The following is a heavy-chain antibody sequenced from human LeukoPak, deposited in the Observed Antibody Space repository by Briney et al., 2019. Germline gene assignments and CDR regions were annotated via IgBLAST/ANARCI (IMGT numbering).Heavy chain of an antibody. CDR1: GFTVNTNY. V-gene: IGHV3-53*01. Sequence: PGGSLRLSCVASGFTVNTNYMIWLRQAPGKGLERVSVIYGDGRTRYADSVRGRFTISRDNSKNTLYLQMDNLRVEDTAVYYCARGRGLGVVSPYFDYWGQGTLLTVSS. J-gene: IGHJ4*02. CDR3: ARGRGLGVVSPYFDY. CDR2: IYGDGRT. D-gene: IGHD3-3*01.